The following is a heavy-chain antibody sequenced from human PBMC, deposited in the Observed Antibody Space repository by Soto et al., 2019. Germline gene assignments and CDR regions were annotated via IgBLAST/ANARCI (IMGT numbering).Heavy chain of an antibody. CDR2: IYYSGST. J-gene: IGHJ4*02. V-gene: IGHV4-30-4*01. Sequence: TLSLTCTVSGGSISSGDYYWSWIRQPPGKGLEWIGYIYYSGSTYYDPSLKSRVTISVDTSKNQFSLKLSSVTAADTAVYYCAAYVDTAMGNFDYWGQGTLVTVSS. D-gene: IGHD5-18*01. CDR1: GGSISSGDYY. CDR3: AAYVDTAMGNFDY.